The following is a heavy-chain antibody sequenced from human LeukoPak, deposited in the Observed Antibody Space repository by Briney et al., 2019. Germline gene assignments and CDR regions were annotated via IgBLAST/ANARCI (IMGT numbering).Heavy chain of an antibody. CDR2: INAGNGNT. CDR1: GYTFTSYA. CDR3: ARDPRGYSGYDSNYYYYGMDV. J-gene: IGHJ6*04. V-gene: IGHV1-3*01. Sequence: GASVKGSCKASGYTFTSYAMHWVRQAPGQRLEWMGWINAGNGNTKYSQKFQGRVTITRDTSASTAYMELSSLRSEDTAVYYCARDPRGYSGYDSNYYYYGMDVWGKGTTVTVSS. D-gene: IGHD5-12*01.